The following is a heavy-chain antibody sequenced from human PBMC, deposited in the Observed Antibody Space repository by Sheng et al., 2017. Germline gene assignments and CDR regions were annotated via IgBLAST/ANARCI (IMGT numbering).Heavy chain of an antibody. D-gene: IGHD1-1*01. Sequence: EVQLVESGGTLVQPGGSLRLSCAASGFTFSSYAMSWVRQAPGKGLELVSSFSGSYGSSTYYADSVKGRFTISRDSSKNTLYLHMNSLRAEDTAIYYCAKDRSPYNNFPRGLDYWGQGTLLTVSS. CDR2: FSGSYGSST. CDR1: GFTFSSYA. J-gene: IGHJ4*02. CDR3: AKDRSPYNNFPRGLDY. V-gene: IGHV3-23*04.